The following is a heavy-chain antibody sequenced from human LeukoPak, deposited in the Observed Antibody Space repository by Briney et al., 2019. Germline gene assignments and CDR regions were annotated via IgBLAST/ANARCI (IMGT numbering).Heavy chain of an antibody. CDR2: IYDGGST. V-gene: IGHV3-66*04. CDR1: GLTVSRNY. CDR3: ARLRDRCALDI. D-gene: IGHD2-21*01. Sequence: GGSLRLSCVGSGLTVSRNYMSWVRQAPGKGLQWVSIIYDGGSTFYADSVRDRFTISRDTSRNTVFLRMSSLRVEDTAVYYCARLRDRCALDIWGQGTMVTVSS. J-gene: IGHJ3*02.